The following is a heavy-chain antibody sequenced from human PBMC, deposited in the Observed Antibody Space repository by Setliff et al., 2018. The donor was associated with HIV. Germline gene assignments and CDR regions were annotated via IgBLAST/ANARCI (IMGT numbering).Heavy chain of an antibody. CDR1: YA. CDR2: ISGSGGRT. CDR3: AKTSSIVATGPLNYYYYMDV. Sequence: YAMTWVRQAPGKGLEWVSAISGSGGRTYFADSVQDRFTISRDNSKNTVFLQMNSLRAEDTAVYYCAKTSSIVATGPLNYYYYMDVWGKGTTVTVSS. V-gene: IGHV3-23*01. J-gene: IGHJ6*03. D-gene: IGHD6-13*01.